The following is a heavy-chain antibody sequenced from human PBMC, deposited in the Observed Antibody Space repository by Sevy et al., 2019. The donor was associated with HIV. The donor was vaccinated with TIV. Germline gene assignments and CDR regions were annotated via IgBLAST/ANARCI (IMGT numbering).Heavy chain of an antibody. Sequence: ASVKVSCKASGGTFSTYGISWVRQAPGQGPEWMGGIIPILGTVNYAQKFQGRVTITADESTKTAYMELSSLRSEDTAVYYCARGGGNGWYYFDYWGQKTLVTVSS. D-gene: IGHD6-19*01. CDR2: IIPILGTV. J-gene: IGHJ4*02. CDR1: GGTFSTYG. V-gene: IGHV1-69*13. CDR3: ARGGGNGWYYFDY.